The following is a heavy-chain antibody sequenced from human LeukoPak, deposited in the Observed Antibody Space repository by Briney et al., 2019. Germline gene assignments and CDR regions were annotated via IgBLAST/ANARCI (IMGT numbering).Heavy chain of an antibody. CDR2: ISYDGSNK. D-gene: IGHD2-2*01. CDR3: AKDPARYCSSTSCGWFDP. Sequence: GGSLRLSCAASGFTFSSYAMHWVRQAPGKGLEWVAVISYDGSNKYYADSVKGRFTISRDNSKNTLYLQMNSLRAEDTAVYYCAKDPARYCSSTSCGWFDPWGQGTLVTVSS. CDR1: GFTFSSYA. J-gene: IGHJ5*02. V-gene: IGHV3-30*04.